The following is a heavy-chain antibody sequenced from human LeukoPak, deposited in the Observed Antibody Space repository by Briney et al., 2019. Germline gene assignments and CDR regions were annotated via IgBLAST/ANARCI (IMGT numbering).Heavy chain of an antibody. Sequence: GGSLRLSCVASGFTLNTFWMSWVRQAPGKGLEWVANIKEDGSEKYFVDSVKGRFTISRDNAKNSLYLQMNSLRVEDTAVYYCASMGVPKGGQGPRVPVSS. D-gene: IGHD3-16*01. CDR3: ASMGVPK. CDR2: IKEDGSEK. J-gene: IGHJ4*02. CDR1: GFTLNTFW. V-gene: IGHV3-7*03.